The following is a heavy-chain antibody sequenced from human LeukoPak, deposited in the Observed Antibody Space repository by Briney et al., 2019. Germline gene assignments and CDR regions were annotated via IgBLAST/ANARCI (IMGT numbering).Heavy chain of an antibody. CDR2: IYYSGGT. J-gene: IGHJ5*01. Sequence: SETLSLTCTVSGGSISSGGYYWSWIRQHPGKGLEWIGYIYYSGGTYYNPSLKSRVTISVDTSKNQFSLKLSSVTAADTAVYYCARHLDTAMGGPNWFDSWGQGTLVTVSS. V-gene: IGHV4-31*03. D-gene: IGHD5-18*01. CDR1: GGSISSGGYY. CDR3: ARHLDTAMGGPNWFDS.